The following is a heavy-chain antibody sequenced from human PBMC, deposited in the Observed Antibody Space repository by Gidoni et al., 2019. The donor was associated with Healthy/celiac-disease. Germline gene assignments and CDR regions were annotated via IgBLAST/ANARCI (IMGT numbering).Heavy chain of an antibody. D-gene: IGHD3-16*01. CDR2: IYPGDSET. V-gene: IGHV5-51*01. CDR1: GYSFTSYW. CDR3: ARPRWGAQGYYGMDV. J-gene: IGHJ6*02. Sequence: EVQLVQSGAEVKKPGESLKISCKGSGYSFTSYWIGWVRQMPGKGLAWMGIIYPGDSETRYSPSFQGKVTISADKSISTAYLQWSSLKASDTAMYYCARPRWGAQGYYGMDVWGQGTTVTVSS.